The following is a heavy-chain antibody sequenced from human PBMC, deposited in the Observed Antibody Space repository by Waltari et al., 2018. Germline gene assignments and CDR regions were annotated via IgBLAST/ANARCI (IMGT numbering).Heavy chain of an antibody. CDR2: IYPGDSDT. Sequence: EVQLVQSGAEVKKPGESLKISCKGSGYSFTSYWIGWVRQMPGKGLEWMGIIYPGDSDTRYSPAFQGQVTISADKSISTAYLQWSSLKASDTAMYYCARLLVVAATGGAFDIWGQGTMVTVSS. D-gene: IGHD2-15*01. V-gene: IGHV5-51*01. CDR1: GYSFTSYW. CDR3: ARLLVVAATGGAFDI. J-gene: IGHJ3*02.